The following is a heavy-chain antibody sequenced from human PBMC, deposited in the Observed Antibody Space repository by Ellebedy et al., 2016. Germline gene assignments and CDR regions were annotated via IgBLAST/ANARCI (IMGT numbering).Heavy chain of an antibody. J-gene: IGHJ4*02. D-gene: IGHD6-13*01. CDR2: IKQDGSEK. V-gene: IGHV3-7*03. Sequence: GESLKISXAASGFTFSSYWMSWVRQAPGKGLEWVANIKQDGSEKYYVDSVKGRFTISRDNAKNSLYLQMNSLRAEDTAVYYCAKDLAAAGSSAWGQGTLVTVSS. CDR1: GFTFSSYW. CDR3: AKDLAAAGSSA.